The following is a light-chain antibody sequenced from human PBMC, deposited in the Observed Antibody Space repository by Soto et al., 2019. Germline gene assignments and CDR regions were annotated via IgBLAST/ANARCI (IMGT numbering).Light chain of an antibody. J-gene: IGKJ1*01. V-gene: IGKV1D-12*01. Sequence: DIPVTQSPSSVSASVGDRVTITCRASQGINTWLTWYQQKPGKAPKLLISAASNLQSGVPSRFSGSGSGTDFTLTISSLQPEDFATYYCQQSYTIPGTFGQGTKVEMK. CDR2: AAS. CDR3: QQSYTIPGT. CDR1: QGINTW.